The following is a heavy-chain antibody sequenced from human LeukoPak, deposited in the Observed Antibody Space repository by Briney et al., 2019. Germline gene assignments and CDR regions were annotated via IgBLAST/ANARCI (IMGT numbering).Heavy chain of an antibody. Sequence: PSETLSLTCTVSGVSISPYYWSWIRQPPGKGLEWLGYIYYSGNTDYNPSLKSRVAISVDTSKNQFSLKLSSVTAADTAVYYCARSTGSTMFIDYWGQGTLVTVSS. CDR1: GVSISPYY. V-gene: IGHV4-59*01. J-gene: IGHJ4*02. CDR2: IYYSGNT. CDR3: ARSTGSTMFIDY. D-gene: IGHD3-10*02.